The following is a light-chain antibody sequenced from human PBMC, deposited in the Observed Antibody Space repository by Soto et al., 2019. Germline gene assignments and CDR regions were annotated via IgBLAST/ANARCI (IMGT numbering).Light chain of an antibody. Sequence: QSALTQPRSVSGSPGQSVTISCTATSSDVGDYNYVSWYQQHPGKAPKLMIYDVTKRPSGVPDRFSGSKSGNTASLTISGLQAEDEADYYCCSYAGSFTFVFGTGTKLTVL. CDR1: SSDVGDYNY. V-gene: IGLV2-11*01. CDR3: CSYAGSFTFV. J-gene: IGLJ1*01. CDR2: DVT.